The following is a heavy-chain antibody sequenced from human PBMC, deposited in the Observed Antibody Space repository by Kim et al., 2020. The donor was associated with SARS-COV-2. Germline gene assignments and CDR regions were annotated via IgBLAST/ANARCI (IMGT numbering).Heavy chain of an antibody. V-gene: IGHV5-51*01. CDR2: IYPGDSDT. D-gene: IGHD2-15*01. J-gene: IGHJ4*02. CDR3: PRHRGALGYCSGGSCSIADY. CDR1: GYSFTSYW. Sequence: GESLKISCKGSGYSFTSYWIGRVRQLPGKGLEWMGIIYPGDSDTRYRPSFHGQATIPADKPISTAYLQWSSLKASDTPMYYCPRHRGALGYCSGGSCSIADYWGQGTLVTVSS.